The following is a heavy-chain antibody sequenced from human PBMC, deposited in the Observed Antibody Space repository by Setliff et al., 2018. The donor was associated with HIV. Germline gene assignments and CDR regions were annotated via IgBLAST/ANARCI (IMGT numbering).Heavy chain of an antibody. J-gene: IGHJ5*02. CDR3: ARCSYVWGSYRMQP. D-gene: IGHD3-16*02. CDR1: GYTFTSYD. CDR2: MMPSSGNT. Sequence: ASVKVSCKASGYTFTSYDINWVRQATGQGLEWMGWMMPSSGNTGYAQKFQGRVTMTRNTSISTAYMELSSLRSEDTAVYYCARCSYVWGSYRMQPWGQGTLVTVSS. V-gene: IGHV1-8*02.